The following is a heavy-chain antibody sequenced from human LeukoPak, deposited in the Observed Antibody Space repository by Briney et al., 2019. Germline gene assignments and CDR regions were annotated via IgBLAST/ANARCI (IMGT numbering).Heavy chain of an antibody. CDR3: AKHKVATKVKDY. CDR2: ISGVGDST. CDR1: GFTFSNYA. Sequence: GGSLRLSCAASGFTFSNYAMNWVRQAPGKGLEWVSTISGVGDSTYYAESVKGRFTMSRDNSKNTVYLQMNSLRAEDTALYYCAKHKVATKVKDYWGRGTLVTVSS. V-gene: IGHV3-23*01. J-gene: IGHJ4*02. D-gene: IGHD3-22*01.